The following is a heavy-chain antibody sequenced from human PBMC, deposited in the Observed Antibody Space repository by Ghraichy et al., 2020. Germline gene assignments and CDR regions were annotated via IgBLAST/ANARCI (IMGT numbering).Heavy chain of an antibody. V-gene: IGHV3-23*01. J-gene: IGHJ6*03. CDR2: ISGSGAST. Sequence: GESLNISCAASGFTFSSYVMSWVRQAPGKGLEWVSGISGSGASTYYADSVKGRFTISRDNSKKMQYLQMNSLRAEDTAEYYCAKGLLEAQPYYYYYMDVWGKGTTVTVSS. CDR3: AKGLLEAQPYYYYYMDV. CDR1: GFTFSSYV. D-gene: IGHD1-14*01.